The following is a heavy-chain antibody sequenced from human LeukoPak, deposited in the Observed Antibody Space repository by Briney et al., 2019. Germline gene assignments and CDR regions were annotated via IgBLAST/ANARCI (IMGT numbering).Heavy chain of an antibody. D-gene: IGHD5-18*01. Sequence: SETLSLTCAVYGGPFSGYYWSWIRQPPGKGLEWIGEINHSGSTNYNPSLKSRVTISVDTSKNQFSLKLSSVTAADTAVYYCARGDRDTAMVGPYYYYGMDVWGQGTTVTVSS. J-gene: IGHJ6*02. V-gene: IGHV4-34*01. CDR3: ARGDRDTAMVGPYYYYGMDV. CDR2: INHSGST. CDR1: GGPFSGYY.